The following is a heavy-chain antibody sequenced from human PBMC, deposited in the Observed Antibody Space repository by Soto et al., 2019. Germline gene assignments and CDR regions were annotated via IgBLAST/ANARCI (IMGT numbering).Heavy chain of an antibody. V-gene: IGHV3-23*01. CDR2: ISGSADST. CDR1: GFAFNIYA. D-gene: IGHD3-10*01. Sequence: EVQLLESGGGLVQPGGSLRVSCAASGFAFNIYAMCWVRQAPGKGLEWVSVISGSADSTNYADSVKGRFTISRDNSKNTVYLQMNSLRVEDTAVYYCAKDRNHYGSGSYFDYWGQGTLVTVSA. J-gene: IGHJ4*02. CDR3: AKDRNHYGSGSYFDY.